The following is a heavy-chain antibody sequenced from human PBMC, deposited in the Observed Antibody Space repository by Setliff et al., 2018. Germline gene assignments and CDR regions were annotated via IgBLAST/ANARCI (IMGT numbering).Heavy chain of an antibody. J-gene: IGHJ3*02. CDR2: ISAGSSRT. Sequence: PGGSLSLSCGASGFLFSGSAMSWVRQAPEQGLEWVAAISAGSSRTYYAESVKGRFTISRDNSNNTPYLQMDSLRADDTAVYYCVKDSSGRDAFDIWGQGTMVTVSS. CDR3: VKDSSGRDAFDI. CDR1: GFLFSGSA. D-gene: IGHD3-10*01. V-gene: IGHV3-23*01.